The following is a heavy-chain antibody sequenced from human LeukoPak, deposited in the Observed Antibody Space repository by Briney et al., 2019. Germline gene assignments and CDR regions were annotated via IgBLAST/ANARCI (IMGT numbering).Heavy chain of an antibody. V-gene: IGHV1-69*13. D-gene: IGHD4-23*01. CDR3: AREATVVTLGYYYYMDV. CDR2: IIPIFGTA. Sequence: ASVKVSCKASRGTFSSYAISWVRQAPGQGLEWMGGIIPIFGTANYAQKFQGRVTITADESTSTAYMELSSLRSEDTAVYYCAREATVVTLGYYYYMDVWGKGTTVTVSS. J-gene: IGHJ6*03. CDR1: RGTFSSYA.